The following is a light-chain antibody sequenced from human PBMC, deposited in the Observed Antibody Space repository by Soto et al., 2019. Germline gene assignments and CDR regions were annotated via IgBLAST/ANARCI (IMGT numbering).Light chain of an antibody. CDR1: SSNIGNLY. Sequence: QSVLTQPPSASGTPGQRVTVSCSGSSSNIGNLYVYWYQHLPGTAPKLLIYSTNLRPSGVPDRFSGSKSGTSASLAISGLRSEDEADYYCAAWDDSLSGVVFGGGTKLTVL. CDR3: AAWDDSLSGVV. J-gene: IGLJ2*01. V-gene: IGLV1-47*02. CDR2: STN.